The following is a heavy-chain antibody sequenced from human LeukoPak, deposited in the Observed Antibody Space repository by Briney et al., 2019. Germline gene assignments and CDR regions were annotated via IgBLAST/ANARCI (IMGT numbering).Heavy chain of an antibody. CDR3: ARVNGFTYYFDY. D-gene: IGHD3-16*01. CDR2: IYHSGST. Sequence: TSETLSLTCAVSGGSISSGGYSWSWIRQPPGKGLEWIGYIYHSGSTYYNPSLKSRVTISVDRSKNQFSLKLSSVTAADTAVYYCARVNGFTYYFDYWGQGTLVTVSS. V-gene: IGHV4-30-2*01. J-gene: IGHJ4*02. CDR1: GGSISSGGYS.